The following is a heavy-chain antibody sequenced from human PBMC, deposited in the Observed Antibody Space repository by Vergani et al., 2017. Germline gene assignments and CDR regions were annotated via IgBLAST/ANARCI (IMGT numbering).Heavy chain of an antibody. CDR3: AKDRGQGSGSYYHWTAHYYYYGMDV. CDR1: GFTFDDYA. V-gene: IGHV3-9*01. J-gene: IGHJ6*02. Sequence: EVQLVESGGGLVQPGRSLRLSCAASGFTFDDYAMHWVRQAPGKGLEWVSGISWNSGSIGYADSVKGRFTISRDNAKNSLYLQMNSLRAEDTALYYCAKDRGQGSGSYYHWTAHYYYYGMDVWGQGTTVTVSS. CDR2: ISWNSGSI. D-gene: IGHD3-10*01.